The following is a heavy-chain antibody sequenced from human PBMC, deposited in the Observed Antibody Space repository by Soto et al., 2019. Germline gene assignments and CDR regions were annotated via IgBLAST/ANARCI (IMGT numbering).Heavy chain of an antibody. D-gene: IGHD6-13*01. CDR2: TIPVSGTT. V-gene: IGHV1-69*01. CDR3: ASSFGVSWYGDF. CDR1: GDSFNDYP. Sequence: QVQLVQSGAEVRKPGSSVKVSCHSSGDSFNDYPVTWVRQAPGQGLEWMGGTIPVSGTTNYAQEFQGRVTITADVSTSTDYLELSSLKYEDTALYYCASSFGVSWYGDFCGHGTLVTVSS. J-gene: IGHJ4*01.